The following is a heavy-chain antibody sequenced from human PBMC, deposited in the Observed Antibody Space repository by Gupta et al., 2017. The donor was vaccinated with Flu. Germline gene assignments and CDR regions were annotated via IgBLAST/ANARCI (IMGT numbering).Heavy chain of an antibody. D-gene: IGHD1-20*01. J-gene: IGHJ3*02. CDR3: ARGSAITDAFDI. CDR2: IYHSGST. V-gene: IGHV4-30-2*01. CDR1: ISSGGYS. Sequence: ISSGGYSWSWIRQPPGKGLEWIGYIYHSGSTYYNPSLKSRVTISVDRSKNQFSLKLSSVTAADTAVYYCARGSAITDAFDIWGQGTMVTVSS.